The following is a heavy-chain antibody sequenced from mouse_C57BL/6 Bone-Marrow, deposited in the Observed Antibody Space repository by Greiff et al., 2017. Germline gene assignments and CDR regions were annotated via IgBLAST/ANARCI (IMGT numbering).Heavy chain of an antibody. CDR1: GYTFTSYW. CDR2: IDPSDSYT. Sequence: QVQLQQPGAELVRPGTSVKLSCKASGYTFTSYWMHWVKQRPGQGLEWIGVIDPSDSYTNYNQKFKGKATLTVDTSSSTAYMQLSSLTSEDSAVYYCARVDGYYGYFDVWGTGTTVT. D-gene: IGHD2-3*01. V-gene: IGHV1-59*01. CDR3: ARVDGYYGYFDV. J-gene: IGHJ1*03.